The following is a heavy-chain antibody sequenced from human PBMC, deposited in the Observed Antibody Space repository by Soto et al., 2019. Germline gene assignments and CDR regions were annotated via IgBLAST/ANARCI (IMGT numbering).Heavy chain of an antibody. J-gene: IGHJ6*03. CDR2: IWYDGSNK. V-gene: IGHV3-33*01. CDR1: GFTFSSYG. D-gene: IGHD6-13*01. CDR3: ARGEQQLVRANYYYYYYMDV. Sequence: GGSLRLSCAASGFTFSSYGMHWVRQAPGKGLEWVAVIWYDGSNKYYADSVKGRFTISRDNSKNTLCLQMNSLRAEDTAVYYCARGEQQLVRANYYYYYYMDVWGKGTTVTVSS.